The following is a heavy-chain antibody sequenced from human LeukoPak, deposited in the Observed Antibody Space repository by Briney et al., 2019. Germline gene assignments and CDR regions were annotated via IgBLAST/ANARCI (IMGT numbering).Heavy chain of an antibody. D-gene: IGHD4-17*01. CDR3: AIDGTVTTRNNYYYYYMDV. V-gene: IGHV1-46*01. J-gene: IGHJ6*03. CDR1: GYTFTSYY. Sequence: ASVKVSCKASGYTFTSYYMHWVRQAPGQGLEWMGIINPSGGSTSYAQKFQGRVTMTRDMSTSTVYMELSSLRSEDTAVYYCAIDGTVTTRNNYYYYYMDVWGKGTTVTVSS. CDR2: INPSGGST.